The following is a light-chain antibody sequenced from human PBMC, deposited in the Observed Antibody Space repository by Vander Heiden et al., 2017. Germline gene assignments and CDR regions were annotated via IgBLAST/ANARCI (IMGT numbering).Light chain of an antibody. Sequence: DIQMTQSPSTLSASVGDRVTITCRASQSISSWLAWYQQKPGKAPKLLIYKVSSLESRVPSKFSGSGSGTEFTLTSISLQPDHLATYYCQQYNSYSWTFGQGTKVEIK. V-gene: IGKV1-5*03. J-gene: IGKJ1*01. CDR1: QSISSW. CDR2: KVS. CDR3: QQYNSYSWT.